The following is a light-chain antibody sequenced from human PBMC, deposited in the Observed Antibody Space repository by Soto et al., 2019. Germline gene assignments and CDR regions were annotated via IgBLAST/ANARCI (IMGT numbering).Light chain of an antibody. CDR1: SSDVGGYNY. Sequence: QSALTQPASVSGSPGQSITISCTGTSSDVGGYNYVSWYQQHPGKAPKLMIYDVSNRPSGVSNRFSGSKSGNTASLTISGLPAEDEDDYYCSSYTSSSTLVVFGGGTKLTVL. V-gene: IGLV2-14*01. J-gene: IGLJ2*01. CDR3: SSYTSSSTLVV. CDR2: DVS.